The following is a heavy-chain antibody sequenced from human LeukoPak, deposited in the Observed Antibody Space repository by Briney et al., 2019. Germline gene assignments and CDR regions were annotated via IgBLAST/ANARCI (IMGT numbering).Heavy chain of an antibody. CDR2: ISGSGGST. V-gene: IGHV3-23*01. J-gene: IGHJ4*02. CDR3: ARPLLDSSGWSHFFDY. CDR1: GFTFSSYA. D-gene: IGHD6-19*01. Sequence: PGGSLRLSCAASGFTFSSYAMSWVRQAPGKGLEWVSAISGSGGSTHYADSVKGRFTTSVANSKKTLYLQMNRLRAEATAVYYCARPLLDSSGWSHFFDYWGQGTLVTVSS.